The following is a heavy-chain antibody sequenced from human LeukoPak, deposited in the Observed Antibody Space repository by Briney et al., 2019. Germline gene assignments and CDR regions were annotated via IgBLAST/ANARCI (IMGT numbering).Heavy chain of an antibody. CDR3: ARDTAYSFDY. J-gene: IGHJ4*02. CDR1: GITFTSYS. CDR2: ISPTTI. V-gene: IGHV3-48*01. Sequence: GGSLRLSCAASGITFTSYSLNWVRQAPGKGLEWVSYISPTTIYYADSVRGRFTISRDDAKNSLYLQVNSLRAEDTAIYYCARDTAYSFDYWGQGTLVTVSS. D-gene: IGHD2-21*01.